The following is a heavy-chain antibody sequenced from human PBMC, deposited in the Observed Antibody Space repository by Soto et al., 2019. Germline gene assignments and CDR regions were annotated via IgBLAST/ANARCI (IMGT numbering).Heavy chain of an antibody. Sequence: EVQLLESGGDLVQPGGSLRLSCAASGFTFSSYAMSWVRQAPGKGLEWVSVITGSGSSTYYADSVKGRFTISRDNSKNTLYLQMNSLRADDTALYYCAKKGFQSGDHKNWYFDLWGRGTLVTVSS. CDR2: ITGSGSST. D-gene: IGHD1-26*01. CDR1: GFTFSSYA. V-gene: IGHV3-23*01. J-gene: IGHJ2*01. CDR3: AKKGFQSGDHKNWYFDL.